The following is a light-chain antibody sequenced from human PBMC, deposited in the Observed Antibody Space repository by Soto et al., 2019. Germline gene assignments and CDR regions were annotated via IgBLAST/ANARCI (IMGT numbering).Light chain of an antibody. J-gene: IGKJ1*01. CDR3: QQYNNWPRT. CDR2: AAS. V-gene: IGKV1-39*01. CDR1: QIISTY. Sequence: DIQMTQSPSSLSASFGDRVTITCRASQIISTYLNWYQQRAGLAPRLLIYAASSLQSGVPPRFSGSGSGTEFTLTISSLQSEDFAVYYCQQYNNWPRTFGQGTKVDI.